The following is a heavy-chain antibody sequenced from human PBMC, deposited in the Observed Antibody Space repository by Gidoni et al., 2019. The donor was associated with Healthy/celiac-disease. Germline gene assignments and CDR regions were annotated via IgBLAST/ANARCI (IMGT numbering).Heavy chain of an antibody. Sequence: QVQLQESGPGLVKPSETLSLTCPVSGGSLSSGICHWGWIRQPPGKGLGWIGAIYFVGSTFYNASLESRVTISVDTSRDQFSLRLSSVTAADTAVYYCARRRQLGNHWHFDLWGRGTLVTVSS. CDR1: GGSLSSGICH. D-gene: IGHD6-13*01. CDR3: ARRRQLGNHWHFDL. V-gene: IGHV4-39*01. J-gene: IGHJ2*01. CDR2: IYFVGST.